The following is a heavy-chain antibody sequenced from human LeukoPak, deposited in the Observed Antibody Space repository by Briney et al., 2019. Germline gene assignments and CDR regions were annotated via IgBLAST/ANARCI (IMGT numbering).Heavy chain of an antibody. CDR3: AKEPSKGYSSGWYREHVGFGLDV. CDR2: ISGSGGST. CDR1: GFTFSSYA. D-gene: IGHD6-19*01. V-gene: IGHV3-23*01. J-gene: IGHJ6*04. Sequence: GGSLRLSCAASGFTFSSYAMSWVRQAPGKGLEWVSAISGSGGSTYYADSVKGRFTISRDNSKNTLYLQMNSLRAEDTAVYYCAKEPSKGYSSGWYREHVGFGLDVWGKGTTVTVSS.